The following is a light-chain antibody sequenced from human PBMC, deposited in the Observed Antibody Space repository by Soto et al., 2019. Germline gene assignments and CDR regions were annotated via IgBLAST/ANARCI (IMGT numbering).Light chain of an antibody. V-gene: IGKV3-15*01. Sequence: EIVMTQSPATLSVSPGERATLSCRASQSVSSNLAWYQQKPGQAPRLLIYGASTRATGIPARFSGSGSGTEFALTISSLQSEDFAVYYCQQENNWPSRYTFSQGTKLEIK. J-gene: IGKJ2*01. CDR1: QSVSSN. CDR3: QQENNWPSRYT. CDR2: GAS.